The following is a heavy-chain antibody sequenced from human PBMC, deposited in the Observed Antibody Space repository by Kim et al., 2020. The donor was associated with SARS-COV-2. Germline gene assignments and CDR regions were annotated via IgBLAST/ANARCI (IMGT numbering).Heavy chain of an antibody. V-gene: IGHV3-7*01. J-gene: IGHJ3*02. CDR3: ARVKVRGVIITEDAFDI. CDR2: IKQDGSEK. Sequence: GGSLRLSCAASGFTFSSYWMSWVRQAPGKGLEWVANIKQDGSEKYYVDSVKGRFTISRDNAKNSLYLQMNSLRAEDTAVYYCARVKVRGVIITEDAFDIWGQGTMVTVSS. D-gene: IGHD3-10*01. CDR1: GFTFSSYW.